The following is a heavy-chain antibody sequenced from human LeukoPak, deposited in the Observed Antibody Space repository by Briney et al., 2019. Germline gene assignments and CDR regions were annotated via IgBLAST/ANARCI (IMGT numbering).Heavy chain of an antibody. D-gene: IGHD4-23*01. Sequence: QPGGSLRLSCAASGFTFSTYWMHWVRQAPGKGLVWVSRINSDGSSTHYADSVKGRFTISRDNAKNTLYLQMNSLRVEDTAMYYCARDKYGGNSNAFDIWGQGTMVTVSS. CDR1: GFTFSTYW. V-gene: IGHV3-74*01. CDR3: ARDKYGGNSNAFDI. CDR2: INSDGSST. J-gene: IGHJ3*02.